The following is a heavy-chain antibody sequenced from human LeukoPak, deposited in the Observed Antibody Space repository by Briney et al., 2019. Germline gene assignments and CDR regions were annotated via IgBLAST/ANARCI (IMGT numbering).Heavy chain of an antibody. CDR2: IYHSGST. Sequence: PSETLSLTCAVSGYSVSSGYYWGWIRQPPGKGLEWIGSIYHSGSTYYIPSLKSRVTISVDTSKNQFSLKLSSVTAADTAVYYCARHISDDFWSGNDYWGQGTLVTVSS. CDR3: ARHISDDFWSGNDY. V-gene: IGHV4-38-2*01. CDR1: GYSVSSGYY. J-gene: IGHJ4*02. D-gene: IGHD3-3*01.